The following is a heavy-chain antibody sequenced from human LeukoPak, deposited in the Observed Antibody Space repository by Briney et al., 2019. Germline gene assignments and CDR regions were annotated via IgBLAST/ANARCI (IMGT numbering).Heavy chain of an antibody. D-gene: IGHD1-26*01. J-gene: IGHJ6*03. Sequence: PGGSLRLSCAASGFTFSSYSMNWVRQAPGKGLEWVSSISSSSSYIYYADSVKGRFTISRDNAKNSLYLQMNSLRAEDTAVYYCARVIVFRGYMDVWGKGTTVTVSS. CDR3: ARVIVFRGYMDV. V-gene: IGHV3-21*01. CDR2: ISSSSSYI. CDR1: GFTFSSYS.